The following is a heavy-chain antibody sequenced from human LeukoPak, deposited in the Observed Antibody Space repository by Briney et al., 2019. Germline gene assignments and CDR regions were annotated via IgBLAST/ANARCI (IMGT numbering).Heavy chain of an antibody. CDR2: IYHDGKS. V-gene: IGHV4-4*07. J-gene: IGHJ3*02. CDR3: ARHYYDSSGYDAFDI. CDR1: GGSVRSYY. Sequence: SETLSLTCTVSGGSVRSYYWTWLRQSAGKGLEWIGRIYHDGKSDSSLSLKSRVIMSIDTSKNQFSLKLDSVTAADTAVFYCARHYYDSSGYDAFDIWGQGTMVTVSS. D-gene: IGHD3-22*01.